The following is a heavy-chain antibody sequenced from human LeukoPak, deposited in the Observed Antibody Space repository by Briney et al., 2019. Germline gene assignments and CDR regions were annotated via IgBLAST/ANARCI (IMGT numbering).Heavy chain of an antibody. CDR2: IYYTGST. Sequence: SETLSLTCTVSGGSISSSYYNWGWIRQPPGKGLEWIGTIYYTGSTSYNPSLKSRVTISLDTSKTQFSLKLTSVTAADTAVYYCARDRTTNWFDPWGQGTLVTVSS. V-gene: IGHV4-39*07. CDR3: ARDRTTNWFDP. CDR1: GGSISSSYYN. J-gene: IGHJ5*02. D-gene: IGHD1-14*01.